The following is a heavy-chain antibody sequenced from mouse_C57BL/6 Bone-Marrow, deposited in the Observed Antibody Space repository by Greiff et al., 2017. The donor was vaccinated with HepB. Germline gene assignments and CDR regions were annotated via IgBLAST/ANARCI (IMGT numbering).Heavy chain of an antibody. CDR2: INPNNGGT. D-gene: IGHD2-5*01. J-gene: IGHJ3*01. CDR1: GYTFTDYN. CDR3: ASPRHYSNFSWFAY. Sequence: VQLQQSGPELVKPGASVKMSCKASGYTFTDYNMHWVKQSHGKSLEWIGYINPNNGGTSYNQKFKGKATLTVNKSSSTAYMELRSLTSEDSAVYYCASPRHYSNFSWFAYWGQGTLVTVSA. V-gene: IGHV1-22*01.